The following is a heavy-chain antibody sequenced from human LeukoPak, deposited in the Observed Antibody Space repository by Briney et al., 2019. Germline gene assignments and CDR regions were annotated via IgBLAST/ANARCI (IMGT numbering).Heavy chain of an antibody. CDR1: GFTFSSYG. D-gene: IGHD1-7*01. J-gene: IGHJ4*02. CDR3: GRKGLGGELGGFDS. CDR2: TNRRGDIT. V-gene: IGHV3-20*01. Sequence: GGSLRLSCAASGFTFSSYGMSWVRQVPGKGLEWVSGTNRRGDITGYADFVKGRFTISRDNAKNSLYLQMNSLRVEDTALYHCGRKGLGGELGGFDSWGQGTLGNVSS.